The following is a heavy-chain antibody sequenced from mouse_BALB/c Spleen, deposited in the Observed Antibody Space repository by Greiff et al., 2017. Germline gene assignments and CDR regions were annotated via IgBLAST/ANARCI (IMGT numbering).Heavy chain of an antibody. J-gene: IGHJ3*01. CDR3: VRGYGNYAAWFAY. CDR2: IWTGGGT. D-gene: IGHD2-10*02. V-gene: IGHV2-9-2*01. CDR1: GFSLTSYD. Sequence: QVQLKESGPGLVAPSQSLSITCTVSGFSLTSYDISWIRQPPGKGLEWLGVIWTGGGTNYNSAFMSRLSISKDNSKSQVFLKMNSLQTDDTAIYYCVRGYGNYAAWFAYWGQGTLVTVSA.